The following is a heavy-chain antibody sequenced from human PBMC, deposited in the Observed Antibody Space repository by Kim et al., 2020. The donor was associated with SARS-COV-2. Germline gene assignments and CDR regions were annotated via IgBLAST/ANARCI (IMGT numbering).Heavy chain of an antibody. J-gene: IGHJ4*02. CDR1: GGSISSYY. CDR2: IYYSGST. V-gene: IGHV4-59*13. D-gene: IGHD3-10*01. Sequence: SETLSLTCTVSGGSISSYYWSWIRQPPGKGLEWIGYIYYSGSTNYNPSLKSRVTISVDTSKNQFSLKLSSVTAADTAVYYCASSITMVRGGTFDYWGQGTLVTVSS. CDR3: ASSITMVRGGTFDY.